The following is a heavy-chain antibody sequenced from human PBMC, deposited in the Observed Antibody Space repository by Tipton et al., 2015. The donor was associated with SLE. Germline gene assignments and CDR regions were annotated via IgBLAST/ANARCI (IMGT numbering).Heavy chain of an antibody. Sequence: TLSLTCAVYGGSFSGYSWTWVRQPPGQGLEWIGGINHSGSTSYNPSLRSRVTLSVDTSKKQVSLRLDSVTDADTAIYFCARAKSAMGSYDTWGQGAQVTVSS. CDR1: GGSFSGYS. V-gene: IGHV4-34*01. CDR3: ARAKSAMGSYDT. D-gene: IGHD2-21*01. CDR2: INHSGST. J-gene: IGHJ5*02.